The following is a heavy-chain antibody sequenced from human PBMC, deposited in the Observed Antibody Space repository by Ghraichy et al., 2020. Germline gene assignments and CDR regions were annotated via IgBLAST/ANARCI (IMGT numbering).Heavy chain of an antibody. CDR3: ARVLSIVEDWYFDL. Sequence: SETLSLTCTVSGGSISSGSYYWSWIRQPAGKGLEWIGRIYTSGSTNYNPSLKSRVTISVDTSKNQFSLKLSSVTAADTAVYYCARVLSIVEDWYFDLWGRGTLVTVSS. V-gene: IGHV4-61*02. J-gene: IGHJ2*01. CDR1: GGSISSGSYY. CDR2: IYTSGST. D-gene: IGHD2/OR15-2a*01.